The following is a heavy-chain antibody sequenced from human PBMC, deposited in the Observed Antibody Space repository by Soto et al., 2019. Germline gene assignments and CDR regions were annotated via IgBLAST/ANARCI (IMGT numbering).Heavy chain of an antibody. CDR3: AIGLGSGSYRKSVLFDP. V-gene: IGHV4-30-2*01. J-gene: IGHJ5*02. D-gene: IGHD3-10*01. CDR2: IYHSGSI. CDR1: GGSISSGGYS. Sequence: SETLSLTCAVSGGSISSGGYSWSWIRQPPGKGLEWIGYIYHSGSIYYNPSLKSRVTISVDRSKNQFSLKLSSVTAADTAVYYCAIGLGSGSYRKSVLFDPWGQGTLVTVSS.